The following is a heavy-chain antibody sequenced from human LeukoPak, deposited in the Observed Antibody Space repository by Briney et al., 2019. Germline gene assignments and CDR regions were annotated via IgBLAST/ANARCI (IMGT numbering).Heavy chain of an antibody. D-gene: IGHD3-10*01. CDR3: ARAYYYGSGSYYPKDDY. CDR2: ISSSSYI. V-gene: IGHV3-21*01. CDR1: GFTFSSYS. J-gene: IGHJ4*02. Sequence: GGSLRLSCAASGFTFSSYSMNWVRQAPGKGLEWVSSISSSSYIYYADSVKGRFTISRDNAKNSLYLQMNSLRAEDTAVYYCARAYYYGSGSYYPKDDYWGQGTLVTVSS.